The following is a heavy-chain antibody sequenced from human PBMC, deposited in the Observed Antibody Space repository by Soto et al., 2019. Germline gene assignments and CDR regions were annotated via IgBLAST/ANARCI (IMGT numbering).Heavy chain of an antibody. Sequence: GGSLRLSCAASGFTFSSYWMSWVRQAPGKGLEWVANIKQDGSEKYYVDSVKGRFTISRDNAKNSLYLQMNSLRAEDTAVYYCAGGWGQYSSGRKNSDYWGQGTLVTVSS. CDR3: AGGWGQYSSGRKNSDY. CDR2: IKQDGSEK. J-gene: IGHJ4*02. CDR1: GFTFSSYW. D-gene: IGHD6-19*01. V-gene: IGHV3-7*04.